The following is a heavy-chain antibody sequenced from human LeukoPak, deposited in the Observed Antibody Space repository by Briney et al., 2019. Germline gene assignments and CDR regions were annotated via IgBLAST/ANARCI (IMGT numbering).Heavy chain of an antibody. Sequence: GGSLRLSCAASGFTFSNYWMTWVRQAPGKGLGLVAHINQDGSEEHYMDSAKARFTISRDNAKNSLSLQMNSLRAEDTAVYYCVRDGGVSGYDLLDYWGQGTLVTVSS. V-gene: IGHV3-7*01. CDR1: GFTFSNYW. CDR3: VRDGGVSGYDLLDY. D-gene: IGHD5-12*01. CDR2: INQDGSEE. J-gene: IGHJ4*02.